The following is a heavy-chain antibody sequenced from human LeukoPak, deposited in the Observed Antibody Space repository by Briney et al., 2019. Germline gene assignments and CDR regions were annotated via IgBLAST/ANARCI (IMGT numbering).Heavy chain of an antibody. J-gene: IGHJ4*02. CDR3: ANFGSPSRIAARTYFDY. V-gene: IGHV3-23*01. CDR2: ISGSGGST. CDR1: GFTFSSYA. Sequence: GGSLRLSCAASGFTFSSYAMSWVRQAPGKGLEWVSAISGSGGSTYYADSVKGRFTISRDNSKNTLYLQMNSLRAEDTAVYYCANFGSPSRIAARTYFDYWGQGTLVTVSS. D-gene: IGHD6-6*01.